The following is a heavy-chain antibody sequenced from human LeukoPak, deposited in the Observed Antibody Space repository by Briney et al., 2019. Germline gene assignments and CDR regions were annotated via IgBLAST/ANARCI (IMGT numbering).Heavy chain of an antibody. D-gene: IGHD3-3*01. CDR2: IYYSGST. V-gene: IGHV4-59*01. J-gene: IGHJ5*02. Sequence: PSVTLSLTCTVSGGSISSYYWSWIRQPPGKGLEWIGYIYYSGSTNYNPSLKSRVTISVDTSKNQFSLKLSSVTAADTAVYYCARVIVYDFWSGYYTSSWFDPWGQGTLVTVSS. CDR3: ARVIVYDFWSGYYTSSWFDP. CDR1: GGSISSYY.